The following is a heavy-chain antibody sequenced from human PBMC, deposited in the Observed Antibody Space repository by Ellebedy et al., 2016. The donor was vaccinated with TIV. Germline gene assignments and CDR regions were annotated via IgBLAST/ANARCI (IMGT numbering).Heavy chain of an antibody. D-gene: IGHD3-22*01. J-gene: IGHJ4*02. CDR1: GFTFSGYG. V-gene: IGHV3-48*02. CDR3: ARNGRHYESSGHRFDS. CDR2: ISSNSWTI. Sequence: GGSLRLSCAASGFTFSGYGLNWVRQAPGKGLEWISYISSNSWTIYYADSVKGRFTISRDNAKNLVYLQMNNLRDEDTAMYYCARNGRHYESSGHRFDSWGQGTLVTTSS.